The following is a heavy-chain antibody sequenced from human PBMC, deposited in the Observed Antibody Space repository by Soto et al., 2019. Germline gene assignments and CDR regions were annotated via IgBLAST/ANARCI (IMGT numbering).Heavy chain of an antibody. CDR3: ARALPLYCSSTSCDQVASSGMDV. CDR2: INAGNGNT. D-gene: IGHD2-2*01. CDR1: GYTFTSYA. J-gene: IGHJ6*02. V-gene: IGHV1-3*01. Sequence: GASVKVSCKASGYTFTSYAMHWVRQAPGQRLEWMGWINAGNGNTKYSQKFQGRVTITRDTSASTAYMELSSLRSEDTAVYYCARALPLYCSSTSCDQVASSGMDVWGQGTTVTVSS.